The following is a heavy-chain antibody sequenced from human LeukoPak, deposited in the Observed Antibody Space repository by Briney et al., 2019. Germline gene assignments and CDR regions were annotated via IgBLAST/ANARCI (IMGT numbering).Heavy chain of an antibody. CDR3: TTDSWQWLVLYY. Sequence: GGSLRLSCAAPGFTFSNAWMNWVRQAPGKGLEWVGRIKSKTDGGTTDYAAPVKGRFTISRDDSRNTLYLQMNSLKTEDTAVYYCTTDSWQWLVLYYWGQGTLVTVSS. V-gene: IGHV3-15*07. CDR2: IKSKTDGGTT. J-gene: IGHJ4*02. CDR1: GFTFSNAW. D-gene: IGHD6-19*01.